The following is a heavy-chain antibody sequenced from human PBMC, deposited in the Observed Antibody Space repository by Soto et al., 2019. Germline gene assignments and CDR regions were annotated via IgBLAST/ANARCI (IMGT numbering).Heavy chain of an antibody. CDR2: MNPNSGNT. CDR3: ARDHYYDSSGYYPNFDY. J-gene: IGHJ4*02. Sequence: QVQLVQSGAEVKKPGASVKVSCKASGYTFTSYDINWVRQATGQGLEWMGWMNPNSGNTGYAQKFQGRVTMTRNTSISTAYMELSSMRSEDTAVYYCARDHYYDSSGYYPNFDYWGQGTLVTVSS. V-gene: IGHV1-8*01. CDR1: GYTFTSYD. D-gene: IGHD3-22*01.